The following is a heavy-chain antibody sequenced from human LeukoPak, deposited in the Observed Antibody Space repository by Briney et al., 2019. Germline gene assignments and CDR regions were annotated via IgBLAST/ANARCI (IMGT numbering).Heavy chain of an antibody. CDR2: ISYDGSNK. CDR3: AKGYGSGSYYNWGYYFDY. J-gene: IGHJ4*02. CDR1: GFTFSSYG. D-gene: IGHD3-10*01. V-gene: IGHV3-30*18. Sequence: PGGSLRLSCAASGFTFSSYGMHWVRQAPGKGLEWVAVISYDGSNKYYADSVKGRFTISRDNSKNTLYLQMNSLRAEDTAVYHCAKGYGSGSYYNWGYYFDYWGQGTLVTVSS.